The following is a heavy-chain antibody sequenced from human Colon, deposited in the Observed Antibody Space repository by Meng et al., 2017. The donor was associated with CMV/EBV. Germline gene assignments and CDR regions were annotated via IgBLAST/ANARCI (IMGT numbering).Heavy chain of an antibody. CDR1: GFTFNAYA. D-gene: IGHD4-23*01. CDR3: AKDNSDDYGGESVPWYHNGLDV. CDR2: ISSSSDRS. Sequence: GGSLRLSCGASGFTFNAYAMAWVRQVPGKGLQWVAAISSSSDRSYYPDSVKGRFTISRDNSKNTLYLQMNNLRAEDTALYYCAKDNSDDYGGESVPWYHNGLDVWGQGTTVTVSS. J-gene: IGHJ6*02. V-gene: IGHV3-23*01.